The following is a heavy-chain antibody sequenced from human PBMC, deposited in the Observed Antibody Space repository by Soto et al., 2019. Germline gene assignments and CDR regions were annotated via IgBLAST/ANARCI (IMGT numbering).Heavy chain of an antibody. D-gene: IGHD3-3*01. V-gene: IGHV3-48*01. CDR3: ANYDFWGLVDY. CDR2: ISSSSSTI. J-gene: IGHJ4*02. CDR1: GFTFSSYS. Sequence: EVQLVESGGGLVQPGGSLRLSCAASGFTFSSYSMNWVRQAPGKGLEWVSYISSSSSTIYYADSVKGRFTISRDNSKNTLYLQMNSLRAEDTAVYYCANYDFWGLVDYWGQGTLVTVSS.